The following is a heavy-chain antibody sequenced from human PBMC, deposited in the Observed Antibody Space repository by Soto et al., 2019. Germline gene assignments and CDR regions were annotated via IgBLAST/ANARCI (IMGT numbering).Heavy chain of an antibody. V-gene: IGHV4-59*01. CDR1: GGSISSYY. J-gene: IGHJ3*01. CDR2: IYYSGST. D-gene: IGHD4-17*01. CDR3: AGPIYYYGDYVSGAFDL. Sequence: SETLSLTCTVSGGSISSYYWSWIRQPPGKGLEWIGYIYYSGSTNYNPSLKSRVTISVDTSKNQFSLKLSSVTAADTAVYYCAGPIYYYGDYVSGAFDLWGQGTMVTVSS.